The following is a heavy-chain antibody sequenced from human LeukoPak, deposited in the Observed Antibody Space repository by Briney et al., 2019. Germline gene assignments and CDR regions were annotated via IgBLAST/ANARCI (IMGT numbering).Heavy chain of an antibody. D-gene: IGHD6-25*01. CDR3: ARVSESIAAKFDY. CDR2: IYYSGST. J-gene: IGHJ4*02. V-gene: IGHV4-39*07. Sequence: SETLSLTCTVSGGSISSSSYYWGWIRQPPGKGLEWIGSIYYSGSTYYNPSLKSRVTISVDTSKNQFSLKLSSVTAAGTAVYYCARVSESIAAKFDYWGQGTLVTVSS. CDR1: GGSISSSSYY.